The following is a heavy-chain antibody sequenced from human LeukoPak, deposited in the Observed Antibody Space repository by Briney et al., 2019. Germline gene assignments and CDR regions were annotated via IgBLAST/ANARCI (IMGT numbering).Heavy chain of an antibody. CDR2: ISGSGGSI. D-gene: IGHD3-10*02. CDR3: AELGITMIGGV. J-gene: IGHJ6*04. Sequence: GGSLRLSCAASGFTFSTYALSWVRQAPGKGLEWVSVISGSGGSIYYADSVKGRFTISRDNAKNSLYLQMNSLRAEDTAVYYCAELGITMIGGVWGKGTTVTISP. CDR1: GFTFSTYA. V-gene: IGHV3-23*01.